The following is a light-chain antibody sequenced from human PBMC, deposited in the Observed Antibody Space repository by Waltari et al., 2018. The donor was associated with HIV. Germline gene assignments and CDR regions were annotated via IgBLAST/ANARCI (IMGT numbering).Light chain of an antibody. CDR3: SSYAGSNIWV. V-gene: IGLV2-23*02. J-gene: IGLJ3*02. CDR2: EVT. Sequence: QSALPQPAPVSGSPGQSITFSCTGTNSNVGSFNFVSWYQQHPGKAPRLMIYEVTKRPSGISNRFSGSKSGNTASLTISGLQAEDEAYYYCSSYAGSNIWVFGGGTKLTVL. CDR1: NSNVGSFNF.